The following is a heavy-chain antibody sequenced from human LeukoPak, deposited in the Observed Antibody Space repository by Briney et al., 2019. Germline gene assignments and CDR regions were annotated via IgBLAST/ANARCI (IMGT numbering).Heavy chain of an antibody. D-gene: IGHD1/OR15-1a*01. J-gene: IGHJ4*02. CDR1: GGSISSYY. CDR2: IYYSGST. V-gene: IGHV4-59*12. Sequence: PSETLSLTCTVSGGSISSYYWSWIRQPPGKGLEWIGYIYYSGSTNYNPSLKSRVTISVDRSKNQFSLKLSSVTAADTAVYYCARVNNTNMTPDYWGQGTLVTVSS. CDR3: ARVNNTNMTPDY.